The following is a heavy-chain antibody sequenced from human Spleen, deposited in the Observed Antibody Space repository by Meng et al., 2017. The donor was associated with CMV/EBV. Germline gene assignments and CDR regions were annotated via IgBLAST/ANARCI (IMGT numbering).Heavy chain of an antibody. CDR2: IRYDGDNK. CDR1: GFTFSTYG. Sequence: GSLRLSCAASGFTFSTYGMHWVRQAPGKGPEWVTFIRYDGDNKYYAESVDGRFTVSRDNSKNTLFLHMNRLRPEDTAVYYCAKDPREHFRGGYYLALNYFDYWGQGTLVTVSS. J-gene: IGHJ4*02. CDR3: AKDPREHFRGGYYLALNYFDY. D-gene: IGHD3-3*02. V-gene: IGHV3-30*02.